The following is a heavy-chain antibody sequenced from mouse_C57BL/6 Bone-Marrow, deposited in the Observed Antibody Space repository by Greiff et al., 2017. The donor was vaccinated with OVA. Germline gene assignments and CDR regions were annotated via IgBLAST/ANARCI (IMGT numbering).Heavy chain of an antibody. D-gene: IGHD2-4*01. CDR1: GYTFTGYW. Sequence: QVQLKQSGAELMKPGASVKLSCKATGYTFTGYWIEWVKQRPGHGLEWIGEILPGSGSTNYNEKFKGKATFTADTSSNTAYMQLSSLTTEDSASYDCAREDDYDGRGSYFDYWGQGTTLTVSS. J-gene: IGHJ2*01. CDR3: AREDDYDGRGSYFDY. CDR2: ILPGSGST. V-gene: IGHV1-9*01.